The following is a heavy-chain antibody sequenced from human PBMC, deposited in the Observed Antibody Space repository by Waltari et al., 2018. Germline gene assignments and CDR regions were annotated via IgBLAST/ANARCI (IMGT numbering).Heavy chain of an antibody. D-gene: IGHD3-22*01. J-gene: IGHJ3*02. CDR2: IYYSGST. CDR3: ARHPNYYDSSGYSLDAFDI. Sequence: QLQLQESGPGLVKPSETLSLTCTVSGGSISSSSYYWGWIRQPPGKGLEWIGSIYYSGSTYDNPSLKSRVTISVDTSKNQFSLKLSSVTAADTAVYYCARHPNYYDSSGYSLDAFDIWGQGTMVTVSS. CDR1: GGSISSSSYY. V-gene: IGHV4-39*01.